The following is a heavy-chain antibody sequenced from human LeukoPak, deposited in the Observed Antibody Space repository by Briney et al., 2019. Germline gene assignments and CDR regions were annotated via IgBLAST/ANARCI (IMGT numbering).Heavy chain of an antibody. D-gene: IGHD4-17*01. CDR2: ISSSGSTI. CDR3: ARAMTTVTTANGGGYYFDY. CDR1: GFTFSDYY. Sequence: GGSLRLSCAASGFTFSDYYMSWIRQAPGKGLEWVSYISSSGSTIYYADSVKGRFTISRDNAKNSLYLQMNSLRAEDTAVYYCARAMTTVTTANGGGYYFDYWGQGTLVTVSS. J-gene: IGHJ4*02. V-gene: IGHV3-11*01.